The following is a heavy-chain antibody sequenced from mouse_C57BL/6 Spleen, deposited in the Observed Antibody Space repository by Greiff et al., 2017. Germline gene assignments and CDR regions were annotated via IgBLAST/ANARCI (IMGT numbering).Heavy chain of an antibody. V-gene: IGHV5-17*01. CDR1: GFTFSDYG. CDR3: ARRDYGSSYYAMDY. Sequence: EVKLVESGGGLVKPGGSLKLSCAASGFTFSDYGMHWVRQAPEKGLEWVAYISSGSSTIYYADTVKGRFTISRDNAKNTLFLQMTSLRSEDTAMYYCARRDYGSSYYAMDYWGLGTSVTVSS. CDR2: ISSGSSTI. D-gene: IGHD1-1*01. J-gene: IGHJ4*01.